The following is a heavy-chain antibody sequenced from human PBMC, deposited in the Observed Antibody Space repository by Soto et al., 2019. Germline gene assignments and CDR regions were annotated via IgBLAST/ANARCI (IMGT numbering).Heavy chain of an antibody. Sequence: QVQLVQSGAEVKKPGASVKVSCKASGYTFTSYAMHWVRQAPGQRLEWMGWINAGNGNTKYSQKLQGRVTITRDTSASTAYMELSSLRSEDTAVYYCARAGFCSSTSCYASFLYAFDIWGQGTMVTVSS. CDR2: INAGNGNT. J-gene: IGHJ3*02. V-gene: IGHV1-3*01. D-gene: IGHD2-2*01. CDR1: GYTFTSYA. CDR3: ARAGFCSSTSCYASFLYAFDI.